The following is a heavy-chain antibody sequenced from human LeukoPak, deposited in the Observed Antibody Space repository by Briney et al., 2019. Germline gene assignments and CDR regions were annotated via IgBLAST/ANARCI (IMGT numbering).Heavy chain of an antibody. V-gene: IGHV3-53*01. CDR2: TYRDGVT. CDR3: VIQLGSSGHTG. J-gene: IGHJ4*02. CDR1: AFTVSNNY. D-gene: IGHD3-22*01. Sequence: PGGSLRLSCVASAFTVSNNYVTWGRQAPGKGLEWVSITYRDGVTSYADSVKGRFTISRDNSKNTVYLQMNSLRAEDTAVYYCVIQLGSSGHTGWGQGTLVTVSS.